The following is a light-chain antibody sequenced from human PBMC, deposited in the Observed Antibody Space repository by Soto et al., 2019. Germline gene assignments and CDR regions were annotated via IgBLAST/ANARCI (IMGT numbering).Light chain of an antibody. CDR2: GAS. J-gene: IGKJ3*01. CDR3: QQYDNWDT. V-gene: IGKV3-15*01. Sequence: EIVMTQSPVTLSVSPGERATLSCRASQSVSANLAWYQQKPGQAPRLLIYGASTMASGVPARFSGIGSGTEFTLAISGLQSEEFAVYYGQQYDNWDTFGTGTKVDLK. CDR1: QSVSAN.